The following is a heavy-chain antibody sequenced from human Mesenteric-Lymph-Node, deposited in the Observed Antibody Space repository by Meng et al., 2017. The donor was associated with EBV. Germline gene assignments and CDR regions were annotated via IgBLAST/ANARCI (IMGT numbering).Heavy chain of an antibody. CDR1: GGSFSGYY. Sequence: QVQLQQWGAGLLKPSETLSLTCAVSGGSFSGYYWTWIRQSPGKGLEWIGEINQSGSTNYNPSLKSRVTISLDTSKNQFSLKLTSVTAADTAVYYCAREPPDFYDSSGQYQTVHYWGQGTLVTVSS. V-gene: IGHV4-34*01. J-gene: IGHJ4*02. CDR3: AREPPDFYDSSGQYQTVHY. CDR2: INQSGST. D-gene: IGHD3-22*01.